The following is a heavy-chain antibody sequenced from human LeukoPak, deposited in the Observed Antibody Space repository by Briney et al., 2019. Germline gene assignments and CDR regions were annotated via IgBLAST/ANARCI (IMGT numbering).Heavy chain of an antibody. CDR2: IYYSGST. J-gene: IGHJ4*02. V-gene: IGHV4-31*03. CDR1: GCSISSGGYY. CDR3: ARDGGAMLGQDLGIN. Sequence: SETLSLTCTVSGCSISSGGYYWSWIPQHPGKGLEWIGYIYYSGSTYYNPSLKSRVTISVDTTNNQFSLKLSSVTAADTAVYYSARDGGAMLGQDLGINWGQGTLVTVSS. D-gene: IGHD3-16*01.